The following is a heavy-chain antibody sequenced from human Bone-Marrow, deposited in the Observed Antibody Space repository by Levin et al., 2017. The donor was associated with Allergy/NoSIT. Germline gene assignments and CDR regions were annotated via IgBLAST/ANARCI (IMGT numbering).Heavy chain of an antibody. CDR3: ARDLYDDSSGYFDLNFDY. Sequence: ASVKVSCKASGYTFTSYGISWVRQAPGQGLEWMGWISAYNGNTNYAQKLQGRVTMTTDTSTSTAYMELRSLRSDDTAVYYCARDLYDDSSGYFDLNFDYWGQGTLVTVSS. CDR1: GYTFTSYG. D-gene: IGHD3-22*01. CDR2: ISAYNGNT. V-gene: IGHV1-18*01. J-gene: IGHJ4*02.